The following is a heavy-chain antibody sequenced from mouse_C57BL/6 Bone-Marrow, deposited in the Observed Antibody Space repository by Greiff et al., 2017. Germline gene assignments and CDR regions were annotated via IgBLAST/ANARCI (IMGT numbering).Heavy chain of an antibody. CDR3: AREGYYFYY. CDR2: IDPSDSYT. CDR1: GYTFTSYW. J-gene: IGHJ2*01. V-gene: IGHV1-69*01. Sequence: QVQLQQPGAELVMPGASVKLSCKASGYTFTSYWMHWVKQRPGQGLEWIGEIDPSDSYTNYNQKFKGKSTLTVDKSSSTAYMQLSSLTSEDSAVYYCAREGYYFYYWGQGTTLTVSS.